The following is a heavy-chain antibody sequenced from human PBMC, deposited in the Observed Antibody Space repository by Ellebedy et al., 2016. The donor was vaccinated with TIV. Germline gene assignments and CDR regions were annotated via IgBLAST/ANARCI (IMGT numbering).Heavy chain of an antibody. J-gene: IGHJ5*01. CDR2: MHYSGST. Sequence: SETLSLXXTVSGGSISSDYCNWIRQPPGKALEWIGYMHYSGSTNYNPSLKSRVTISVDTSKNQFFLKLTSVTAADTALYYCARGTGWLFDSWGQGTLVTVSS. CDR1: GGSISSDY. V-gene: IGHV4-59*01. CDR3: ARGTGWLFDS. D-gene: IGHD5-12*01.